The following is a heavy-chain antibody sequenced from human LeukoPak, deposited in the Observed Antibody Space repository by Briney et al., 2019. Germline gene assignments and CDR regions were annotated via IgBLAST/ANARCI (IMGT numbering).Heavy chain of an antibody. CDR3: AKVLIPAARHLVDY. Sequence: GGSLRLSCAASGFTFSSYGMHWVRQAPGKGLEWVAVIWYDGSNKYYADSVKGRFTISRDNSKNTLYLQMNSLRAEDTAVYYCAKVLIPAARHLVDYWGQGTLVTVSS. V-gene: IGHV3-33*06. J-gene: IGHJ4*02. CDR1: GFTFSSYG. CDR2: IWYDGSNK. D-gene: IGHD2-2*01.